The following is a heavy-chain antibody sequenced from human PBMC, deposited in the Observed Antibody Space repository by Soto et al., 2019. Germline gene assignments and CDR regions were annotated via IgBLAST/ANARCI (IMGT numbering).Heavy chain of an antibody. J-gene: IGHJ6*02. Sequence: QVQLQQWGAGLLKPSETLSLTCAVYGGSFSGYYWSWIRQPPGKGLEWIGEINHSGSTNYNPSLKRRVTISVDTSKNQFSLKLSSVTAADTAVYYCARDRLVTTVTTGYYYYYGRDVWGQGTTVTVSS. CDR2: INHSGST. V-gene: IGHV4-34*01. CDR3: ARDRLVTTVTTGYYYYYGRDV. CDR1: GGSFSGYY. D-gene: IGHD4-17*01.